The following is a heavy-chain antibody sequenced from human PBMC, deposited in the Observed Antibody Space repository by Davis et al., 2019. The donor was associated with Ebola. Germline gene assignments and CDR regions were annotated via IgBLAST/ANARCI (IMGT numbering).Heavy chain of an antibody. D-gene: IGHD2-2*01. CDR3: ARDIGYCSSTSCQLSDY. CDR1: GYTFTSYG. J-gene: IGHJ4*02. Sequence: ASVKVSCKASGYTFTSYGISWVRQAPGQGLEWMGWISAYNGNTNYAQKLQGRVTMTTDTSTRTAYMEMRSLRSDDTAVYYCARDIGYCSSTSCQLSDYWGQGALVTVSS. V-gene: IGHV1-18*01. CDR2: ISAYNGNT.